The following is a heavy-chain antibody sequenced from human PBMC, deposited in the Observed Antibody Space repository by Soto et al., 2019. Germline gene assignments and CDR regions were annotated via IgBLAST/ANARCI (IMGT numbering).Heavy chain of an antibody. CDR3: AKSWYFGSGSHLYFDY. Sequence: GGSLRLSCAASGFTFSSYSMNWVRQAPGKGLEWVSSISSSSSYIYYADSVKGRFAISRDNSKNTLYLQMNSLRAEDTALYYCAKSWYFGSGSHLYFDYWGQGAPVTVSS. V-gene: IGHV3-21*04. CDR2: ISSSSSYI. J-gene: IGHJ4*02. CDR1: GFTFSSYS. D-gene: IGHD3-10*01.